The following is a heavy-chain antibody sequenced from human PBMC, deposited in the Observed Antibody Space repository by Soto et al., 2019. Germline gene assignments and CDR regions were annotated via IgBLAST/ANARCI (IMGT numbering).Heavy chain of an antibody. D-gene: IGHD2-2*01. CDR2: IYYSGST. J-gene: IGHJ5*02. CDR3: ARANIVVVPAAMYGWFDP. Sequence: QVQLQESGPGLVKPSQTLSLTCTVSGGSISSGGYYWSWIRQHPGKGLEWIGYIYYSGSTYYNPSLKSRVSISVDTSKNQFSLKLSSVTAADTAVYYCARANIVVVPAAMYGWFDPWGQGTLVTVSS. V-gene: IGHV4-31*03. CDR1: GGSISSGGYY.